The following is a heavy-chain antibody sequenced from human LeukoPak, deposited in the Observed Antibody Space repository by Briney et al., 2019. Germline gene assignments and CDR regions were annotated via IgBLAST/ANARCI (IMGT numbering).Heavy chain of an antibody. Sequence: GGSLRLSCAASGFTFSSYSMNWVRQAPGKGLEWVSSISSSSSYIYYADSVKGRFTISRDNAKNSLYLQMNSLRAEDTAVYYCASAGRNYGDKTRVYYYYYYMDVWRKGTTVTVSS. D-gene: IGHD4-17*01. CDR3: ASAGRNYGDKTRVYYYYYYMDV. J-gene: IGHJ6*03. CDR1: GFTFSSYS. CDR2: ISSSSSYI. V-gene: IGHV3-21*01.